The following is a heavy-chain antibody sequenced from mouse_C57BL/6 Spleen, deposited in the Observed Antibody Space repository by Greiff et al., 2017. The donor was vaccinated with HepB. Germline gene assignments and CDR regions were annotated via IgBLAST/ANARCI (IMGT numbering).Heavy chain of an antibody. CDR3: ARSDDGSYDY. CDR2: IDPSDSYT. CDR1: GYTFTSYW. J-gene: IGHJ2*01. Sequence: QVQLKQPGAELVKPGASVKLSCKASGYTFTSYWMQWVKQRPGQGLEWFGEIDPSDSYTNYNQKFKGKAPLTEDTSSSTAYMQLSSLTSEDSAVYYCARSDDGSYDYWGQGTTLTVSS. D-gene: IGHD2-12*01. V-gene: IGHV1-50*01.